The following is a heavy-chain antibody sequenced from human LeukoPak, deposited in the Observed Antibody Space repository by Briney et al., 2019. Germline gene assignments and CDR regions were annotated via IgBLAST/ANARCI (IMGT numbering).Heavy chain of an antibody. CDR3: ARDHILAAGTIYFDY. D-gene: IGHD6-13*01. CDR1: GDSVSSNSAA. J-gene: IGHJ4*02. CDR2: TYYRSKWYN. V-gene: IGHV6-1*01. Sequence: SRTLSLTFAISGDSVSSNSAAWNWIRQSPSRGLEWLGRTYYRSKWYNDYAVSVKSRITINPDTSKNQVSLQLNSVTPEDTAVYYCARDHILAAGTIYFDYWGQGTLVTVSS.